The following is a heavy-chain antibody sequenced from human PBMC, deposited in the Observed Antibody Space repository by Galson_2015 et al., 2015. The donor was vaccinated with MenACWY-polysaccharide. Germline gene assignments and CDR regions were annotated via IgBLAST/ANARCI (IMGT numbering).Heavy chain of an antibody. Sequence: SVKVSCKASGYTFNDYYVHWVRQAPGQGLEWMGRINLNNGDKKAPPIFQGRVTMTRDTYISTAYMELSNLKSDDTALPYCERGMSFDYWVQSTLVPVSS. CDR1: GYTFNDYY. J-gene: IGHJ4*02. CDR2: INLNNGDK. V-gene: IGHV1-2*06. D-gene: IGHD5/OR15-5a*01. CDR3: ERGMSFDY.